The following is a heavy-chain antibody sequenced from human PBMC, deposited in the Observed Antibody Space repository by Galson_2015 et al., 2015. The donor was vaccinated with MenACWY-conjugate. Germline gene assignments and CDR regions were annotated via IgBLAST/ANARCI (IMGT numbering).Heavy chain of an antibody. V-gene: IGHV3-23*01. Sequence: SLRLSCATSGFTFSSHAMNWVRQAPGEGLKWVSSITTTGETAYYADSVKGRFTISRDTSKNTVYLQMNSLRADDTAIYYCARDMPGGFMPDFWGQGTLSPSP. D-gene: IGHD2-2*01. CDR2: ITTTGETA. CDR3: ARDMPGGFMPDF. CDR1: GFTFSSHA. J-gene: IGHJ4*02.